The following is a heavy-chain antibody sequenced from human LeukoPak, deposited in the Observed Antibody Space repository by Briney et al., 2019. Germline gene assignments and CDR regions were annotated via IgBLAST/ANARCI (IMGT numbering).Heavy chain of an antibody. J-gene: IGHJ4*02. Sequence: GESLKISCKGSGYSFTGHWIGWVRQVPGKGLEWMGNIYPGDSDTRYSPSFQGQVAISADKSISTAYLQWGSLKASDTAIYYCARRRMECSDGSCYPYFFDYWGQGTLVTVSS. V-gene: IGHV5-51*01. CDR3: ARRRMECSDGSCYPYFFDY. CDR2: IYPGDSDT. D-gene: IGHD2-15*01. CDR1: GYSFTGHW.